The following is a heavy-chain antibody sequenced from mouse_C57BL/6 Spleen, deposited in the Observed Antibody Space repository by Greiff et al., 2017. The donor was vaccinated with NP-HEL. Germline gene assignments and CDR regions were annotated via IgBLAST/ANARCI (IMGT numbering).Heavy chain of an antibody. J-gene: IGHJ3*01. CDR1: GYTFTSYW. V-gene: IGHV1-52*01. CDR2: IDPSDSDT. CDR3: ASYGGFAY. Sequence: QVQLQQPGAELVRPGSSVKLSCKASGYTFTSYWMHWVKQRPIQGLEWIGNIDPSDSDTHYNQKFKDKATLTVYKSSSTAYMQLSSLTSEVSAFYYCASYGGFAYWGQGTLVTVSA. D-gene: IGHD1-2*01.